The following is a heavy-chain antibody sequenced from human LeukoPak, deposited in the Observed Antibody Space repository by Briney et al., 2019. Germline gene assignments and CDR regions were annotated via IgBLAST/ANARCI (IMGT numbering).Heavy chain of an antibody. D-gene: IGHD6-6*01. CDR1: GGSISSSSYY. CDR3: ARYDRIAAFNWFDP. J-gene: IGHJ5*02. V-gene: IGHV4-39*01. Sequence: SETLSLTFTVSGGSISSSSYYWGWIRQPPGKGLEWIGSIYYSGSTYYNPSLKSRVTISVDTSKNQFSLKLSSVTAADTAVYYCARYDRIAAFNWFDPWGQGTLVTVSS. CDR2: IYYSGST.